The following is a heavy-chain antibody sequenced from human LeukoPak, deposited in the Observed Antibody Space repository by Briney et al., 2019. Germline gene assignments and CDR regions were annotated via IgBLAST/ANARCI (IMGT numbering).Heavy chain of an antibody. V-gene: IGHV4-61*02. CDR2: IYTSGST. J-gene: IGHJ3*02. Sequence: SETLSLTCTVSGGSISSGSYYWSWIRQPAGKGLEWIGRIYTSGSTNYNLSLKSRVTISVDTSKNQFSLKLSSVTAADTAVYYCAREAAGKDTFDIWGQGTMVTVSS. CDR1: GGSISSGSYY. CDR3: AREAAGKDTFDI. D-gene: IGHD6-13*01.